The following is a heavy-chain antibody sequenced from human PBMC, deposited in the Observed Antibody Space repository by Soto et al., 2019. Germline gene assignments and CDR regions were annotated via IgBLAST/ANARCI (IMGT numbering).Heavy chain of an antibody. Sequence: GASVKVSCKASGYTFTSYSISWVRQAPGQGLEWMGWISAYNGNTNYAQKLQGRVTMTTDTSTSTAYMELRSLRSDDTAVYYCARMEEDIVVVVAATDYYYYMDVWGKGTTVTVSS. CDR1: GYTFTSYS. D-gene: IGHD2-15*01. CDR3: ARMEEDIVVVVAATDYYYYMDV. CDR2: ISAYNGNT. V-gene: IGHV1-18*01. J-gene: IGHJ6*03.